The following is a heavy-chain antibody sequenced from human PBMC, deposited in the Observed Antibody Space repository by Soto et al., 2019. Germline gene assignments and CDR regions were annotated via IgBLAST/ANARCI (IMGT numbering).Heavy chain of an antibody. CDR3: ASGFNPQTYY. CDR1: GYRFTNHG. Sequence: ASVKVSCKASGYRFTNHGISWVRQAPGQGLEWMGWISGNDGKTKYARKFQGRVTMTTDTSTSTAYMEVRSLRSDDTAVYYCASGFNPQTYY. V-gene: IGHV1-18*01. CDR2: ISGNDGKT. D-gene: IGHD6-25*01. J-gene: IGHJ6*01.